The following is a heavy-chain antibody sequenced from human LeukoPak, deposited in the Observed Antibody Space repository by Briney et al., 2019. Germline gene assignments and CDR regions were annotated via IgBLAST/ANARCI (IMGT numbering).Heavy chain of an antibody. J-gene: IGHJ4*02. CDR3: AREPHGRALDY. Sequence: PGGSLRLSCAASGFTVSSNYMSWVRQAPGKGLELVPVIYSCGSTYYADSVKGRFTISRDNSKNTLYLQMNSLRAEDTAVYYCAREPHGRALDYWGQGTLVTVSS. CDR2: IYSCGST. CDR1: GFTVSSNY. V-gene: IGHV3-53*01.